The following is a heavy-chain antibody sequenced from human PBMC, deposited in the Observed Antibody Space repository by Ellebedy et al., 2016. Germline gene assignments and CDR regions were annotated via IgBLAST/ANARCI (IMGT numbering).Heavy chain of an antibody. D-gene: IGHD3-10*01. V-gene: IGHV3-30*18. CDR2: ISYDGTYK. J-gene: IGHJ6*02. CDR3: AKILFYYGSGSYRGPIAAAATGLGMDV. CDR1: GFTFSSYG. Sequence: GESLKISCAASGFTFSSYGMHWVRQAPGKGLEWVALISYDGTYKYYADSVKGRFTISRDNSKNTLYLQMNSLRAEDTAVYYCAKILFYYGSGSYRGPIAAAATGLGMDVWGQGTTITVSS.